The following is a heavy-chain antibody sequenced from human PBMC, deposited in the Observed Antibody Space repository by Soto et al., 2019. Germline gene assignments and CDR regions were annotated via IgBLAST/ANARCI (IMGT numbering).Heavy chain of an antibody. CDR3: ARDRRARRDYYYGMDV. CDR1: GGTFSSYA. Sequence: AASVKVSCKASGGTFSSYAISWLRQAPGQGLKWMGGIIPIFGTANYAQKFQGRVTITADESTSTAYMELSSLRSEDTAVYYCARDRRARRDYYYGMDVWGQGTTVTVSS. J-gene: IGHJ6*02. V-gene: IGHV1-69*13. CDR2: IIPIFGTA.